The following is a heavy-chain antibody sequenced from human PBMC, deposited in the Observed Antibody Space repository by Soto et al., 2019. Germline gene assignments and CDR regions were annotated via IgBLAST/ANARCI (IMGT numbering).Heavy chain of an antibody. CDR2: IYYSGNT. CDR3: ARLVTAIREAPRYYYYGVDV. CDR1: GGSISSYY. J-gene: IGHJ6*02. Sequence: QVQLQESGPGLVKPSETLSLTCTVSGGSISSYYWSWIRQPPGKGLEWIGYIYYSGNTNYNPSLKSRVTKSVDTSKNQCSLKLSSVTAADTAVYYCARLVTAIREAPRYYYYGVDVWGQGTTVTVSS. D-gene: IGHD2-21*02. V-gene: IGHV4-59*01.